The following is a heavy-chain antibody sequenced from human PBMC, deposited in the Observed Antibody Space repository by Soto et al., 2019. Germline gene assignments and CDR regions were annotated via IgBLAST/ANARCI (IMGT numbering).Heavy chain of an antibody. CDR3: ARGDVWFES. Sequence: QVQLVQSGAEVKKPGASVKVSCKASGYTFTSYHINWVRQAPGQGLEWMGWISAHNGNTNYAQNLQGRVTMTTDTSTTTVYMELRRLISDDTAVYYCARGDVWFESWGQGPLVIVSS. V-gene: IGHV1-18*01. J-gene: IGHJ5*01. CDR1: GYTFTSYH. CDR2: ISAHNGNT.